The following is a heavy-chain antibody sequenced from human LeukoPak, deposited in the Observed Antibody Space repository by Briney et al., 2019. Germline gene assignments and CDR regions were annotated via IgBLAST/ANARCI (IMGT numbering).Heavy chain of an antibody. CDR3: ARVFSYCSGGSCYPKDDYFDY. J-gene: IGHJ4*02. D-gene: IGHD2-15*01. Sequence: ASVKVSCKASGYTFTSYYMHWVRQAPGQGLEWMGIINPSGGSTSYAQKFQGRVTITTDESTSTAYMELSSLRSEDTAVNYCARVFSYCSGGSCYPKDDYFDYWGQGTLVTVSS. CDR1: GYTFTSYY. V-gene: IGHV1-46*01. CDR2: INPSGGST.